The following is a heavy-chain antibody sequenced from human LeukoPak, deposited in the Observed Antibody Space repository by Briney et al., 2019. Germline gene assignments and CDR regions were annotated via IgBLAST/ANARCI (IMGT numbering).Heavy chain of an antibody. V-gene: IGHV3-23*01. J-gene: IGHJ3*02. Sequence: GGSLRLSCAASGFTFSSYSMNWVRQAPGKGLEWVSAISGSGGSTYYADSVKGRFTISRDNSKNTLYLQMNSLRAEDTAVYYCARGYYDSSNSDAFDIWGQGTMVTVSS. CDR1: GFTFSSYS. CDR2: ISGSGGST. CDR3: ARGYYDSSNSDAFDI. D-gene: IGHD3-22*01.